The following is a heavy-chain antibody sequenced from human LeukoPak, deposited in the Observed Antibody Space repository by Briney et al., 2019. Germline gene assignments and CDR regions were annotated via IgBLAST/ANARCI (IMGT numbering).Heavy chain of an antibody. CDR3: ARTPGIAVAGTFDF. Sequence: PSETLSLTCTVSGGSISSYYWSWIRQPAGKGLEWIGRIYTSGSTNYNPSLESRVTISVDTSKNQFSLKLSSVTAADTAVYYCARTPGIAVAGTFDFWGQGTLVTVSS. CDR2: IYTSGST. D-gene: IGHD6-19*01. J-gene: IGHJ4*02. CDR1: GGSISSYY. V-gene: IGHV4-4*07.